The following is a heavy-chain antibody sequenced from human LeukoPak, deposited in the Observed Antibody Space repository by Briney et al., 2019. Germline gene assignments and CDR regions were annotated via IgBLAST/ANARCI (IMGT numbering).Heavy chain of an antibody. D-gene: IGHD2-15*01. Sequence: GGSLRLSCAASGFTFSCYAMSWVRQAPGKGLEWVSAISGSGGSTYYADSVKGRFTISRDNSKNTLYLQMNSLRAEDTAVYYCAKDLALRDIVVVVAATGSPIDYWGQGTLVTVSS. V-gene: IGHV3-23*01. CDR1: GFTFSCYA. CDR2: ISGSGGST. J-gene: IGHJ4*02. CDR3: AKDLALRDIVVVVAATGSPIDY.